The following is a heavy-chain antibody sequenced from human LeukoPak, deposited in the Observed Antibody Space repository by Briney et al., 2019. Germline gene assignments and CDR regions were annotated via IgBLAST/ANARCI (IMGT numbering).Heavy chain of an antibody. Sequence: PSETLSLTCTVSGGSISSGGYYWSWIRQHPGKGLEWIGYIYYSGSTYYNPSLKSRVTISVDTSKNQFSLKLSSVTAADTAVYYCARDGGGSSGYYYYYYGMDVWGQGTTVTVSS. V-gene: IGHV4-31*03. D-gene: IGHD3-22*01. J-gene: IGHJ6*02. CDR3: ARDGGGSSGYYYYYYGMDV. CDR1: GGSISSGGYY. CDR2: IYYSGST.